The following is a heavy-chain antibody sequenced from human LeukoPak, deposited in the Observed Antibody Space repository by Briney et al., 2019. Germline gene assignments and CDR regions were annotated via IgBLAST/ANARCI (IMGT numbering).Heavy chain of an antibody. CDR1: GFTFSSYW. Sequence: PGGSLRLSCAASGFTFSSYWMHWVRQAPGKGLVWVSRISTDGTSTKYADFVEGRFTISRDNAKNTLYLQMDSLRAEDTAVYYCAKPLGVYFFDTWGQGTLVTVSS. V-gene: IGHV3-74*01. D-gene: IGHD3-10*01. J-gene: IGHJ4*02. CDR3: AKPLGVYFFDT. CDR2: ISTDGTST.